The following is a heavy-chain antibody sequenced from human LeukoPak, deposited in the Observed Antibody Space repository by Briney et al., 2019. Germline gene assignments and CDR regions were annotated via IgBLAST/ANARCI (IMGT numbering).Heavy chain of an antibody. J-gene: IGHJ4*02. Sequence: PSETLSLTCGVSGGSITNTNYWTWVRQPPGKGLEWIGEVNLQGSTNYNPSLMGRVAIAVDTSENHISLQLTSVTAADAAVYYCAREGGPYRPLDYSGQGTLVTVSS. CDR1: GGSITNTNY. CDR3: AREGGPYRPLDY. CDR2: VNLQGST. V-gene: IGHV4-4*02.